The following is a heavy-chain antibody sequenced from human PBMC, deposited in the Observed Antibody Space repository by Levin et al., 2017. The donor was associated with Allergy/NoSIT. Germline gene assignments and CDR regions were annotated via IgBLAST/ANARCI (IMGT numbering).Heavy chain of an antibody. J-gene: IGHJ5*02. Sequence: GESLKISCTVSGLTFSKYAMKWVRQSPRKGLEWVSGISGSGGRTYYADSVKGRFTISRDNSKNTLFVQMNSLRPEDTGVYFCAKAEGESGGFVDHWGQGTQVTVSS. D-gene: IGHD1-14*01. CDR2: ISGSGGRT. CDR3: AKAEGESGGFVDH. V-gene: IGHV3-23*01. CDR1: GLTFSKYA.